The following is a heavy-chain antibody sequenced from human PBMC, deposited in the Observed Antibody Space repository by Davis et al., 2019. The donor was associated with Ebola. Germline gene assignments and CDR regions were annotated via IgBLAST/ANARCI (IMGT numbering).Heavy chain of an antibody. J-gene: IGHJ4*02. CDR3: ARGTCSGARCYFVDS. D-gene: IGHD2-15*01. CDR2: VYNSGST. Sequence: PGGSLRLSCTVSGGSISSYYWSWIRQPAEKGLEWIGRVYNSGSTNYNPSLKSRVTMSVDTSKNQFSLRLTSVTAADTAVYYCARGTCSGARCYFVDSWGQGTLVTVSS. CDR1: GGSISSYY. V-gene: IGHV4-4*07.